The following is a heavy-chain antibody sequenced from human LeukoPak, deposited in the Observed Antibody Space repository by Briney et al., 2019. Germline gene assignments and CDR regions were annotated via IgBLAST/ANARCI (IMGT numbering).Heavy chain of an antibody. CDR3: ARDYDFWSGYYPDDI. D-gene: IGHD3-3*01. Sequence: GGSLRLSCAASGFTFSSYWMSWVRQAPGKGLEWVANIKQDGSEKYYVDSVKGRFTISRDNAKNSLYLQMNSLRAEDTAVYYCARDYDFWSGYYPDDIWGQGTMVTVSS. CDR2: IKQDGSEK. V-gene: IGHV3-7*01. CDR1: GFTFSSYW. J-gene: IGHJ3*02.